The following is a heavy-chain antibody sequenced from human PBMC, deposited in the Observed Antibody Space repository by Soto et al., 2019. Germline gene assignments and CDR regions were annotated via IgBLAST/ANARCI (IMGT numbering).Heavy chain of an antibody. J-gene: IGHJ4*02. Sequence: GGSLRLSCAASGFTFSSYAMSWVRQAPGKGREWVSAISGSGGSTYYADSVNGRFTISRDNSKNTLYLQMNSLRAEDTDVYYGAKEGGSSFDYWGQGTLVTVSS. D-gene: IGHD6-13*01. CDR3: AKEGGSSFDY. V-gene: IGHV3-23*01. CDR2: ISGSGGST. CDR1: GFTFSSYA.